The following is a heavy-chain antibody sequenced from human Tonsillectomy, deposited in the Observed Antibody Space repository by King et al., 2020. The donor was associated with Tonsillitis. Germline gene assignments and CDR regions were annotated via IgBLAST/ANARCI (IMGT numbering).Heavy chain of an antibody. J-gene: IGHJ4*02. V-gene: IGHV1-18*01. CDR1: GYTFTGYG. D-gene: IGHD3-3*01. CDR2: ISAYNGNT. Sequence: VQLVESGAEVKKPGASVKVSCEASGYTFTGYGISWVRQAPGQGLEWMGWISAYNGNTNYAQKFQGRVTMTTDTSTSTAYMELRSLTSDDTAVYYCARDEPYDFWSLYYFDYWGQGTLVTVSS. CDR3: ARDEPYDFWSLYYFDY.